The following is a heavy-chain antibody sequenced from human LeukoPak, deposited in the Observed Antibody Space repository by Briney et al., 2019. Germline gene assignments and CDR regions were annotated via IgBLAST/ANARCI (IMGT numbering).Heavy chain of an antibody. CDR2: IIPIFGTA. CDR1: GGTFSSYA. V-gene: IGHV1-69*06. D-gene: IGHD3-22*01. CDR3: ARGSLRRTYYYDSSGYYDAFDI. Sequence: ASVKVSCKASGGTFSSYAISWVRQVPGQGLEWMGGIIPIFGTANYAQKFQGRVTITADKSTSTAYMELSSLRSEDTAVYYCARGSLRRTYYYDSSGYYDAFDIWGQGTMVTVSS. J-gene: IGHJ3*02.